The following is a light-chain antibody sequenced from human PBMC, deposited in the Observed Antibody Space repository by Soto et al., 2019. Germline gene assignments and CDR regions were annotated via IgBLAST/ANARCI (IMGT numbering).Light chain of an antibody. CDR1: QSLSSSF. CDR2: GAS. Sequence: EIVLTQSPGTLSLSPGERAILSCRASQSLSSSFLTWYQQKPGQPPRLLIYGASNRATGIPDRFSGSGSGTDFTLTINRLEPEDVAIYYCQQYGGSPRITFGQGTRLEIK. CDR3: QQYGGSPRIT. V-gene: IGKV3-20*01. J-gene: IGKJ5*01.